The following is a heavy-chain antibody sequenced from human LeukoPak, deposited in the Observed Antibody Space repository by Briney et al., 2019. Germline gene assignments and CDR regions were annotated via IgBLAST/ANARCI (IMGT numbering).Heavy chain of an antibody. CDR3: ARRFAAEPGIAVAGTDY. Sequence: ASVKVSCKASGYTFTSYAMNWVRQAPGQGLEWMGWINTNTGNPTYAQGFTGRFVFSLDTSVSTAYLQISSLKAEDTAVYYCARRFAAEPGIAVAGTDYWGQGTLVTVSS. D-gene: IGHD6-19*01. CDR2: INTNTGNP. V-gene: IGHV7-4-1*02. CDR1: GYTFTSYA. J-gene: IGHJ4*02.